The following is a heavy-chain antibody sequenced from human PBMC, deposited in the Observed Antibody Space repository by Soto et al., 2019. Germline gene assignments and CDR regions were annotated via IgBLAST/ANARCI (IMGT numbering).Heavy chain of an antibody. CDR3: ANVSFWCGSSRCYTEGFDY. CDR1: GFTFSDYA. D-gene: IGHD2-2*01. CDR2: VSASASNT. V-gene: IGHV3-23*01. Sequence: EVQLLESGGGLVQPGGSLRLTCAASGFTFSDYAMSWVRQAPGKGLEWVSTVSASASNTHYADSVKGRFTISRDNSKNTLFLQIDSLGAEDMDLYYCANVSFWCGSSRCYTEGFDYWGQGTLVIVSS. J-gene: IGHJ4*02.